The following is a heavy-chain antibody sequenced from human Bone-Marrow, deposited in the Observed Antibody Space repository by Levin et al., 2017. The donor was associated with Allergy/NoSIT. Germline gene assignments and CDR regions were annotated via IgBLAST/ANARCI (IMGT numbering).Heavy chain of an antibody. V-gene: IGHV4-61*02. D-gene: IGHD3-10*01. Sequence: SSETLSLTCSVSGASISSGDYYYSWIRQPAGKGLEWIGRIYSSGTTNYNPSLRSRVTISIDRSKNQFSLKLSSMTAADTAFYYCAGASTDYYGSVTVFWGQGTLVTVSS. CDR2: IYSSGTT. CDR3: AGASTDYYGSVTVF. J-gene: IGHJ4*02. CDR1: GASISSGDYY.